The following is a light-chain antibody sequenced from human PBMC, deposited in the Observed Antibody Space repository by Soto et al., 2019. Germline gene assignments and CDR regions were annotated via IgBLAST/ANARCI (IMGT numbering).Light chain of an antibody. CDR1: QSVLYSSNNENY. CDR3: QQYSSAPRT. V-gene: IGKV4-1*01. J-gene: IGKJ1*01. Sequence: DTVMTQSPDSLAVSLGERATINCKSSQSVLYSSNNENYLAWYQQKPGQPPKLLIYWASTRESGVPDRFSGSGSGTDFTLTISSLQAEDVAVYYCQQYSSAPRTFGQGTKVEIK. CDR2: WAS.